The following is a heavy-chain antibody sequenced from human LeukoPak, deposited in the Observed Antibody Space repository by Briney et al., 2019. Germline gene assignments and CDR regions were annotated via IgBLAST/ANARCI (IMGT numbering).Heavy chain of an antibody. CDR2: IWYDGSNK. CDR3: ARTDSSGWFDY. V-gene: IGHV3-33*01. CDR1: GFTFSSYG. Sequence: AGGSLRLSCAASGFTFSSYGMHWVRQAPGKGLEWVAVIWYDGSNKYYADSVEGRFTISRDNSKNTLYLQMNSLRAEDTAVYYCARTDSSGWFDYWGQGTLVTVSS. J-gene: IGHJ5*01. D-gene: IGHD6-19*01.